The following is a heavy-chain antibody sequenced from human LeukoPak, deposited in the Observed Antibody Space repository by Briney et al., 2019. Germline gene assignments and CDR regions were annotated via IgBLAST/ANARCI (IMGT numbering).Heavy chain of an antibody. Sequence: PSETLSLTCTVSGGSISSGGYYWSWIRQHPGKGLEWIGYIYYSGSTYYNPSLKSRVTISVDTSKNQFSLKLSSVTAADTAVYYCARGAEGSLDYWGQGTLVTVSS. D-gene: IGHD1-26*01. J-gene: IGHJ4*02. V-gene: IGHV4-31*03. CDR1: GGSISSGGYY. CDR3: ARGAEGSLDY. CDR2: IYYSGST.